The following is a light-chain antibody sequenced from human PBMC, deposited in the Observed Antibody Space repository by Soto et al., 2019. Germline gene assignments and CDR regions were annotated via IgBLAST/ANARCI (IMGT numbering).Light chain of an antibody. V-gene: IGLV2-14*01. CDR1: SSDVGGYNY. CDR3: SSYTSSSTPNWV. J-gene: IGLJ3*02. Sequence: QCALTQPASESGSPGQSITISCTGTSSDVGGYNYVSWYQQHPGKAPKLMIYEVSNRPSGVSNRFSGSKSGNTASLTISGLQAEDEADYYCSSYTSSSTPNWVFGGGTKLTVL. CDR2: EVS.